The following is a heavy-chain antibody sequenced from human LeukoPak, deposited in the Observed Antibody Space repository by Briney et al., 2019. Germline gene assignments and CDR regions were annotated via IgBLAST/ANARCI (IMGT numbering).Heavy chain of an antibody. V-gene: IGHV4-59*12. CDR3: ARWVADYYDSSGLDY. CDR1: GDSISSYY. Sequence: SETLSLTCTVSGDSISSYYWSWIRQPPGKGLEWIGNIYYSGSTKYNPSLKSRVTISVDTSKNQFSLKLSSVTAADTAVYYCARWVADYYDSSGLDYWGQGTLVTVSS. D-gene: IGHD3-22*01. J-gene: IGHJ4*02. CDR2: IYYSGST.